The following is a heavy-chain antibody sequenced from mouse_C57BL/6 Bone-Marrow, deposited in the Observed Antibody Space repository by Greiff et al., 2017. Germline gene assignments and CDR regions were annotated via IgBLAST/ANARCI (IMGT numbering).Heavy chain of an antibody. Sequence: QVQLQQPGAELVRPGTSVKLSCKASGYTFTSYWMHWVKQRPGQGLEWIGVIDPSDSYTNYHQKFKGKATLTVDTSSRTAYMQLSSLTSEDSAVYYCAREYGYDERYYFDYWGQGTTLTVSS. CDR3: AREYGYDERYYFDY. CDR1: GYTFTSYW. V-gene: IGHV1-59*01. J-gene: IGHJ2*01. D-gene: IGHD2-2*01. CDR2: IDPSDSYT.